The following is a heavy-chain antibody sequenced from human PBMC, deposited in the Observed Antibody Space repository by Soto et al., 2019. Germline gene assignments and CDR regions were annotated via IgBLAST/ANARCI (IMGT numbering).Heavy chain of an antibody. CDR3: ARVAAGIAAAGIHYYYYGMDV. CDR1: GFTFSSYA. V-gene: IGHV3-30-3*01. J-gene: IGHJ6*02. D-gene: IGHD6-13*01. Sequence: GGSLRLSCAASGFTFSSYAMHWVRQAPGKGLEWVAVISYDGSNKYYADSVKGRFTISRDDSKNTLYLQMNSLRAEDTAVYYCARVAAGIAAAGIHYYYYGMDVWGQGTTVTVSS. CDR2: ISYDGSNK.